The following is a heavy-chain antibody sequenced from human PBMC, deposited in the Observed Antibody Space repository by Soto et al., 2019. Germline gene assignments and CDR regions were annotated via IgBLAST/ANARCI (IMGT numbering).Heavy chain of an antibody. D-gene: IGHD6-25*01. CDR2: INQDGSET. Sequence: GGSLRLSCTASGFTFSNYWMTWVRQAPGKGLEWVANINQDGSETYYVDSMKGRISVSRDNAKNSLFLQLSSLRADDTAIYYCARDSPVTTATYHCDYYGFDVWGQGTTVTVSS. CDR1: GFTFSNYW. CDR3: ARDSPVTTATYHCDYYGFDV. J-gene: IGHJ6*02. V-gene: IGHV3-7*03.